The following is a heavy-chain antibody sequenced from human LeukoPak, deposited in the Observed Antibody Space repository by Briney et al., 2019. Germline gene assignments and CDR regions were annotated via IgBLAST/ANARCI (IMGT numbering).Heavy chain of an antibody. CDR3: ARDRRFRFGQSIYYSSYYGMDV. Sequence: GGSLRLSCAASGFTFSSYSMNWVRQAPGKGLEGVSSISSSSSYIYYADSVKGRFTISRDNAKNSLYLQMNRLRAEHTPVYYCARDRRFRFGQSIYYSSYYGMDVWGQGTTVTVSS. J-gene: IGHJ6*02. CDR1: GFTFSSYS. CDR2: ISSSSSYI. V-gene: IGHV3-21*01. D-gene: IGHD3-10*01.